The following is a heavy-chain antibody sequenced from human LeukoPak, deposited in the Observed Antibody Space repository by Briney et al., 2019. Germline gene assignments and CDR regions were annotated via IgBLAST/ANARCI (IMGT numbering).Heavy chain of an antibody. CDR3: ARDPFSTYGGTRYYFDY. V-gene: IGHV3-21*01. Sequence: GGSLRLSCAASGFTFSSYSMNWVRQAPGKGLEWVSPISSSSSSYIYYADSVKGRFTISRDNAKNSLYLQMNSLRAEDTAVYYCARDPFSTYGGTRYYFDYWGQGTLVTVSS. CDR1: GFTFSSYS. CDR2: ISSSSSSYI. D-gene: IGHD4-23*01. J-gene: IGHJ4*02.